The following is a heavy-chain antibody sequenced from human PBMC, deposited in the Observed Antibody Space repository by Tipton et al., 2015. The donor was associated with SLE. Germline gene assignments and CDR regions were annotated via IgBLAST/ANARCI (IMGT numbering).Heavy chain of an antibody. J-gene: IGHJ2*01. CDR3: ARSTVTTQYFDL. Sequence: TLSLTCTVSGGSISSGGYYWSWIRQHPGKGLEWIGYIYYSGSTYYNPSLKSRVTISVDTSKNQFSLKLSSVTAADTAVYYCARSTVTTQYFDLWGRGTLVTVSS. D-gene: IGHD4-17*01. CDR2: IYYSGST. V-gene: IGHV4-31*03. CDR1: GGSISSGGYY.